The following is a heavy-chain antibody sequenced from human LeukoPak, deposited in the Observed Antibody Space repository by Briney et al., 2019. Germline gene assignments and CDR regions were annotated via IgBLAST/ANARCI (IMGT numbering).Heavy chain of an antibody. Sequence: SETLSLTCTVSGGSISTYYWSWIRLPPGKGLEWIGYIYYSGSTNYNPSLKSRVTISVDTSKNQFSLKLSSVTAADTAVYYCARGQGVPDYWGQGTLVTVSS. CDR1: GGSISTYY. CDR2: IYYSGST. D-gene: IGHD3-16*01. J-gene: IGHJ4*02. CDR3: ARGQGVPDY. V-gene: IGHV4-59*01.